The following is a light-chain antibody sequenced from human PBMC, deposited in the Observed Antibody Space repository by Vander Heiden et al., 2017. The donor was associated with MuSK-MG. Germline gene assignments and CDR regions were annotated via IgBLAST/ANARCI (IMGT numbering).Light chain of an antibody. V-gene: IGKV3-11*01. CDR1: QSVSSY. Sequence: EIVLTQSPATLSLSPGERATLSCRASQSVSSYLAWYQQKPGQAPRLLIYDASNRATGIPARFSGSGSGTDFTLTISILEPEDFAVYYCQQRSNWPYTFGQGTKLXI. CDR3: QQRSNWPYT. J-gene: IGKJ2*01. CDR2: DAS.